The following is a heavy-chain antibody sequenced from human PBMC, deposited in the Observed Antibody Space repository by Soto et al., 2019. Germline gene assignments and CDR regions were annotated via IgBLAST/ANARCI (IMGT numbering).Heavy chain of an antibody. V-gene: IGHV4-4*07. J-gene: IGHJ4*02. CDR3: AGGAAADYFDY. Sequence: SETLSLTCTVSSGSMSTYYWSWIRQPAGKGLEWIGRIYSSGSTLYNPSLKSRVTMSVGTSKNQFSLKLSSVTAADTAVYYCAGGAAADYFDYWGQGTLVTVSS. CDR2: IYSSGST. D-gene: IGHD6-13*01. CDR1: SGSMSTYY.